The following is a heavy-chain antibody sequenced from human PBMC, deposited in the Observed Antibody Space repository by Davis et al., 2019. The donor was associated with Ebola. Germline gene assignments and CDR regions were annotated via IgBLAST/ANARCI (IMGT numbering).Heavy chain of an antibody. CDR2: IKQDGSEK. Sequence: GESLKISCAASGFTFSSYGMHWVRQAPGKGLEWVANIKQDGSEKYYVDSVKGRFTISRDNAKNSLYLQMNSLRAEDTAVYYCAREVRITIFGVVYYYGMDVWGQGTTVTVSS. V-gene: IGHV3-7*01. CDR3: AREVRITIFGVVYYYGMDV. CDR1: GFTFSSYG. D-gene: IGHD3-3*01. J-gene: IGHJ6*02.